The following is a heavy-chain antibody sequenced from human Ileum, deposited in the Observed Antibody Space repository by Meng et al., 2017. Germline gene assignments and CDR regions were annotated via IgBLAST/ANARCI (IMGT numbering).Heavy chain of an antibody. Sequence: ASVKVSFKASGYTFSDYIIHWVRQAPGQGLEWVAWINPNSGGTKYAQKFQGRVTMTRDTSISTAYMDLSNLRSDDTAVYYCTRSRERVNDYWGQGTLVTVSS. V-gene: IGHV1-2*02. CDR2: INPNSGGT. CDR1: GYTFSDYI. D-gene: IGHD3-10*01. J-gene: IGHJ4*02. CDR3: TRSRERVNDY.